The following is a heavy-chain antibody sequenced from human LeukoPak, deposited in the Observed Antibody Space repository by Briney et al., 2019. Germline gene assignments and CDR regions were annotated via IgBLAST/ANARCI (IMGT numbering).Heavy chain of an antibody. CDR3: ASSFSVGTGTFDY. J-gene: IGHJ4*02. V-gene: IGHV4-59*01. D-gene: IGHD7-27*01. Sequence: SETLSLTCTVSGGSISSYYWSWIRQPPGKGLEWIGYIYYSGSTNYNPPLKSRVTISVDTSKNQFSLKLSSVTAADTAVYYCASSFSVGTGTFDYWGQGTLVTVSS. CDR1: GGSISSYY. CDR2: IYYSGST.